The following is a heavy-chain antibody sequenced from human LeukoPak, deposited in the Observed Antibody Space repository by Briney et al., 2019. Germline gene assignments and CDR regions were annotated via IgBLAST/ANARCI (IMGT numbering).Heavy chain of an antibody. CDR1: GGTFSSYA. CDR3: ARGDAGYSYGYNGDY. V-gene: IGHV1-69*04. Sequence: ASVKVSCKASGGTFSSYAISWVRQAPGQGLEWMGRIIPILGIANYAQKFQGRVTMTRDTSTSTVYMELSSLRSEDTAVYYCARGDAGYSYGYNGDYWGQGTLVTVSS. D-gene: IGHD5-18*01. J-gene: IGHJ4*02. CDR2: IIPILGIA.